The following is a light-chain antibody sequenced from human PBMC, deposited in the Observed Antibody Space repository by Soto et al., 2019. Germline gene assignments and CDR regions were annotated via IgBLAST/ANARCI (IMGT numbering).Light chain of an antibody. J-gene: IGLJ2*01. Sequence: QSALTQPPSASGSPGQSATISCTGTSSDVGGYNYVSWYQQHPGKAPKLMIYEVSKRPSGVPDRFSGSKSGNTASLTVSGLQAEDEADYYCSSYAGSNNVLFGGGTKLTVL. CDR1: SSDVGGYNY. CDR3: SSYAGSNNVL. CDR2: EVS. V-gene: IGLV2-8*01.